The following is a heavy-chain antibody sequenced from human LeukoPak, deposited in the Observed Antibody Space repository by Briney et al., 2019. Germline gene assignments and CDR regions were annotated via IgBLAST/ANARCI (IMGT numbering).Heavy chain of an antibody. V-gene: IGHV4-39*07. J-gene: IGHJ3*02. CDR1: GGSISSNSFY. CDR2: IYYSGST. Sequence: SETLSLTCTVSGGSISSNSFYWGWIRQPPGKGLEWIASIYYSGSTRYNPSLQSRVTISIDTSENNFSLKLTSVTAADTALYYCARLLDNDSSGDPDTFDMWGQGTVVTVSS. D-gene: IGHD3-22*01. CDR3: ARLLDNDSSGDPDTFDM.